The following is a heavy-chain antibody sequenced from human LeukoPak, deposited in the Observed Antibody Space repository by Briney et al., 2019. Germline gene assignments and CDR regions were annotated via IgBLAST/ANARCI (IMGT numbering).Heavy chain of an antibody. V-gene: IGHV3-64D*06. CDR3: ARGGYDFWSGYYTGIGGTDY. J-gene: IGHJ4*02. CDR1: GFIFSTYA. CDR2: ISNNGHIT. Sequence: PGGSLRLSCSASGFIFSTYAMHWVRQAPGKGLEYVSAISNNGHITYYADSVKGRFTISRDNSKKTLFLQMSSLRAEDTAVYYSARGGYDFWSGYYTGIGGTDYWGQGTLVTVSS. D-gene: IGHD3-3*01.